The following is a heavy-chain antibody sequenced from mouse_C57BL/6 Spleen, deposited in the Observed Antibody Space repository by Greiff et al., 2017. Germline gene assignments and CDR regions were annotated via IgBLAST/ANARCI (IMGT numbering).Heavy chain of an antibody. D-gene: IGHD2-4*01. J-gene: IGHJ4*01. Sequence: QVQLQQSDAELVKPGASVKISCKASGYTFTDYTIHWMKQRPEQGLEWIGYINPSDGSTKYNEKFKGKATLTADKSSRTAYMQLNSLTSEDSAVYACSGMITSRYYYAMDYWGQGTSVTVSS. CDR1: GYTFTDYT. CDR2: INPSDGST. V-gene: IGHV1-78*01. CDR3: SGMITSRYYYAMDY.